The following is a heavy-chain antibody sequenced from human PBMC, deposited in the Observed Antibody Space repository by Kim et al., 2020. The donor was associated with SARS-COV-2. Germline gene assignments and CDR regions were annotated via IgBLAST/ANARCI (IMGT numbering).Heavy chain of an antibody. J-gene: IGHJ6*02. CDR1: GFTVSSNY. CDR2: IYSGGST. Sequence: GGSLRLSCAASGFTVSSNYMSWVRQAPGKGLEWVSVIYSGGSTYYADSVKGRFTISRDNSKNTLYLQMNSLRAEDTAVYYCARDHRWSGYFDSYYYYYGMDVWGQGTTVTVSS. CDR3: ARDHRWSGYFDSYYYYYGMDV. D-gene: IGHD3-3*01. V-gene: IGHV3-53*01.